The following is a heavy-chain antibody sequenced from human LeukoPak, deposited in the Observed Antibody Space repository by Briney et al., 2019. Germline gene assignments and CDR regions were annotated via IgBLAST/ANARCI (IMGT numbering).Heavy chain of an antibody. D-gene: IGHD2-2*01. Sequence: PGGSLILSCAASGFTFSSYWMNWVRQAPGKGLEWVAHIKQDRSEKDYVDSVKGRFTISRDNAQNSLYLQMNSLRVEDTAVYYCASHCSSSYCDPRDYWGEGTLVTVSS. CDR3: ASHCSSSYCDPRDY. V-gene: IGHV3-7*01. CDR2: IKQDRSEK. J-gene: IGHJ4*02. CDR1: GFTFSSYW.